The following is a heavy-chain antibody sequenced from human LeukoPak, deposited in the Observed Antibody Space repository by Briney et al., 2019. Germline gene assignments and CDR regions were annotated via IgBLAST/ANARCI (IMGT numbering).Heavy chain of an antibody. CDR1: GFTFSSYA. CDR3: AIHANYDLLTGHLGDY. Sequence: PGGSLRLSCAASGFTFSSYAMSWVRQAPGKGLEWVSAMSGSGGSTYYADSVKGRFTISRDNSKNTLYLQMNSLRAEDTAVYCCAIHANYDLLTGHLGDYWGQGTLVTVSS. J-gene: IGHJ4*02. V-gene: IGHV3-23*01. CDR2: MSGSGGST. D-gene: IGHD3-9*01.